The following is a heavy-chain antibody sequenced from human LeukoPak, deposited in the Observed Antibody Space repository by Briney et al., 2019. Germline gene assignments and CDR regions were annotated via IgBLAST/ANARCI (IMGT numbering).Heavy chain of an antibody. Sequence: SETLSLTCAVYGGSFSGYYWSWIRQPPGKGLEWIGEINHSGSTNYNPSLKSRVTISVDTSKNQFSLKLSSVTAADTAEYYCARGLRRYYYDSSGTGAFDIWGQGTMVTVSS. V-gene: IGHV4-34*01. CDR1: GGSFSGYY. CDR3: ARGLRRYYYDSSGTGAFDI. CDR2: INHSGST. D-gene: IGHD3-22*01. J-gene: IGHJ3*02.